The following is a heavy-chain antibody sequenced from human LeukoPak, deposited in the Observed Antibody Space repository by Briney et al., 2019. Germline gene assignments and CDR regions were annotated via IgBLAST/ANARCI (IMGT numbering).Heavy chain of an antibody. CDR2: ISGSGGST. CDR1: GFTFSDYV. V-gene: IGHV3-23*01. D-gene: IGHD2-2*01. J-gene: IGHJ4*02. CDR3: AKYANGGPQDY. Sequence: GGSLGLSCAASGFTFSDYVMSWVRQAPGKGLEWVSAISGSGGSTYYGDSVKGRFTISRDNSKNTLYLQMNSLRAEDTAVHYCAKYANGGPQDYWGQGTLVTVSP.